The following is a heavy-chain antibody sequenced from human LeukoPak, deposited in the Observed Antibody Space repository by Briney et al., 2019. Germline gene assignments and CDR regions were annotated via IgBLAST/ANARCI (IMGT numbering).Heavy chain of an antibody. D-gene: IGHD6-13*01. CDR1: GFTFSTYW. CDR2: INTDGNST. J-gene: IGHJ4*02. Sequence: GGSLRLSCAASGFTFSTYWMHWVRQAPGKGLVWVSQINTDGNSTTYADSVKGRFTVSRDNAKNTLYLQMNSLRAEGTAVYYCARELASGDWGQGTLVTVSS. CDR3: ARELASGD. V-gene: IGHV3-74*01.